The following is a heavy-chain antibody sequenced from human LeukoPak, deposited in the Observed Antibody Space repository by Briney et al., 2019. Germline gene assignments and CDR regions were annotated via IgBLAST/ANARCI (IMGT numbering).Heavy chain of an antibody. J-gene: IGHJ5*02. D-gene: IGHD6-19*01. CDR3: ARAPVDGWLVLSNRFDP. V-gene: IGHV4-39*07. CDR1: GGSIRTSSYY. Sequence: SETLSLTCTVSGGSIRTSSYYWGWIRQPPGKGLEWIGSIYHSGTTYFNPSLKNRVTISVDTSQNQFSLRLTSVIAADMALYYCARAPVDGWLVLSNRFDPWGQGTLVTVSS. CDR2: IYHSGTT.